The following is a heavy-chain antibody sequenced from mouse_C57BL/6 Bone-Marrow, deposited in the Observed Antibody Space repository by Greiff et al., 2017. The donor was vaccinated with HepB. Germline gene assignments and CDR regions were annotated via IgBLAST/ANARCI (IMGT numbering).Heavy chain of an antibody. D-gene: IGHD2-4*01. CDR3: ARCTLYYEYEAAMDY. Sequence: QVQLKESDAELVKPGSSVKISCKASGYTFTDHTIHWMKQRPEQGLEWIGYIYPRDGSTKYNEKFKGKAKLTADKSSSTAYMQLNSLTSEDSAVYFCARCTLYYEYEAAMDYWGQGTSVTVSS. CDR1: GYTFTDHT. V-gene: IGHV1-78*01. J-gene: IGHJ4*01. CDR2: IYPRDGST.